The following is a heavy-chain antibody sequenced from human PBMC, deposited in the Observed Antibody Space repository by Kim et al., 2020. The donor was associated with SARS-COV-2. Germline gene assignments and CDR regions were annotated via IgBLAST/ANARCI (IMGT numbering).Heavy chain of an antibody. V-gene: IGHV3-23*01. CDR3: AKLPQKHCGGDCYNDY. Sequence: GGSLRLSCAASGFTFSSYAMSWVRQAPGKGLEWVSAISGSGGSTYYADSVKGRFTISRDNSKNTLYLQMNSLRAEDTAVYYCAKLPQKHCGGDCYNDYWGQGTLVTVSS. CDR2: ISGSGGST. J-gene: IGHJ4*02. CDR1: GFTFSSYA. D-gene: IGHD2-21*02.